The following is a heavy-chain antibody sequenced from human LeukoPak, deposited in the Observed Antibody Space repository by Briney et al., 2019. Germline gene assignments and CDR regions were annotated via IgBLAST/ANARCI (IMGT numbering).Heavy chain of an antibody. V-gene: IGHV1-2*02. CDR3: ARSYYDSSLYYFDY. J-gene: IGHJ4*02. CDR2: INPNSGGT. D-gene: IGHD3-22*01. Sequence: ASVKVSCKASGYTFTGYYMHWVRQAPGQGLEWMGWINPNSGGTNYAQKFQGRVTMTRDTSISTAYMELSRLRSEDTAVYYCARSYYDSSLYYFDYWGQGTLVTVSS. CDR1: GYTFTGYY.